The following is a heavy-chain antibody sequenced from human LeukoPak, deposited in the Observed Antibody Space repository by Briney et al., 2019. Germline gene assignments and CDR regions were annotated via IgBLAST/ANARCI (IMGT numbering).Heavy chain of an antibody. J-gene: IGHJ4*02. Sequence: PGGSLRLSCTASGFTFGDYLMSWFRLAPGKGLEWIGFISGGTTEYAASVKGRFTISRDDSTSIAYLQMNSLTTEDTAVYYCSRGSGWLSVYWGQGTLVTVSS. CDR3: SRGSGWLSVY. CDR2: ISGGTT. V-gene: IGHV3-49*03. D-gene: IGHD6-19*01. CDR1: GFTFGDYL.